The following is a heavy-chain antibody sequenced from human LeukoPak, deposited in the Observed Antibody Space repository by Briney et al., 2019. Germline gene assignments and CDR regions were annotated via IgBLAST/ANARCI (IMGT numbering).Heavy chain of an antibody. CDR2: ISAYNGNT. Sequence: ASVKVSCKASGYTFTSYGISWVRQAPGQGLEWMGWISAYNGNTKYAQKFQGRVTMTTDTSTSTAYMELRNLRSDDTAVYYCATPHELYGDLDYWGQGTPVTVSS. V-gene: IGHV1-18*01. CDR3: ATPHELYGDLDY. D-gene: IGHD4-17*01. J-gene: IGHJ4*02. CDR1: GYTFTSYG.